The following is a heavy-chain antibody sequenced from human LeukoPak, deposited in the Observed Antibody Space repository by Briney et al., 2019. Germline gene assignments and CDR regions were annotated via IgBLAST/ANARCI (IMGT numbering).Heavy chain of an antibody. Sequence: GGSLRLSCAASGFTFSDYYMSWIRQAPGKGLEWVSYIGSSGRTIYYADSVKGRFTISRDNAKDTLYLQMNSLRAEDTAVYYCARDRGYYGSGSYYLGYWGQGTLVTVSS. CDR1: GFTFSDYY. CDR2: IGSSGRTI. V-gene: IGHV3-11*04. D-gene: IGHD3-10*01. J-gene: IGHJ4*02. CDR3: ARDRGYYGSGSYYLGY.